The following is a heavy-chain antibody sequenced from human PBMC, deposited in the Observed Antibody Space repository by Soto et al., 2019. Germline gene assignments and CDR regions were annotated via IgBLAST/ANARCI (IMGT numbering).Heavy chain of an antibody. D-gene: IGHD3-9*01. CDR2: IIPIFGTA. CDR3: ASNLHDILAADYYSGMYG. J-gene: IGHJ6*02. V-gene: IGHV1-69*13. CDR1: GYTFTSNG. Sequence: VASVKVSCKASGYTFTSNGSRWLRQAPGQGLEWMGGIIPIFGTANYAQKFQGRVTITADESTSTAYMELSSLRSEDTAVYYCASNLHDILAADYYSGMYGWSQGTTVTVSS.